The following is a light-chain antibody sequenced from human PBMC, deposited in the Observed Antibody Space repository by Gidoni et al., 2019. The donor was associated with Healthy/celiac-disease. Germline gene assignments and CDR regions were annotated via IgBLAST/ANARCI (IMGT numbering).Light chain of an antibody. CDR2: AAS. CDR1: QSISSY. J-gene: IGKJ1*01. V-gene: IGKV1-39*01. Sequence: MQMPQSPSSLSASVGDRVTITCRASQSISSYLTWYQQKPGKDPKLLIYAASSLQSGVPSRFSGSGSGTDFTLTISSLQPEDFATYYCQQSYSTRWTFGQGTKVEIK. CDR3: QQSYSTRWT.